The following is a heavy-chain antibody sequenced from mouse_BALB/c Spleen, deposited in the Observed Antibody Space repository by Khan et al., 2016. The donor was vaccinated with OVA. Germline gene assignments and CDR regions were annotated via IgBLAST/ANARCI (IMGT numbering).Heavy chain of an antibody. Sequence: VQLQQSGAELVKPGASVRLSCKASGYTFTSYYLYWVKQRPGQGLEWIGDINPSSGGTNFNEKFKSKATMTVDKYSSTAYIQLNSLTSEDSAVYYGTRSGYGSMAYWGQGTLVTVSA. J-gene: IGHJ3*01. CDR3: TRSGYGSMAY. CDR1: GYTFTSYY. CDR2: INPSSGGT. D-gene: IGHD2-2*01. V-gene: IGHV1S81*02.